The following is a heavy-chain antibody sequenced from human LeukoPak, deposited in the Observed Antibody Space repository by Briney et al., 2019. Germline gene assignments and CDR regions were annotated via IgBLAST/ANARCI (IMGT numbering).Heavy chain of an antibody. V-gene: IGHV3-21*01. CDR1: GFSFSDYS. Sequence: PGGSLRLSCAASGFSFSDYSMTWVRQAPGKALEWVSSIGGNSFHIFYADSVKGRFTISRDNAYKSLYLQLNSLRAEDTAVYYCASGTIVGARGADNWGQGTLVTVSS. CDR3: ASGTIVGARGADN. CDR2: IGGNSFHI. J-gene: IGHJ4*02. D-gene: IGHD1-26*01.